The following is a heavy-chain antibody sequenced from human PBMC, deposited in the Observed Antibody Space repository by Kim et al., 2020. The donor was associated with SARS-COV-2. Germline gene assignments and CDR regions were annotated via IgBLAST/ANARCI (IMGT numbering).Heavy chain of an antibody. V-gene: IGHV3-21*01. CDR2: ISSSSSYI. D-gene: IGHD3-10*01. J-gene: IGHJ6*02. Sequence: GGSLRLSCAASGFTFSSYSMNWVRQAPGKGLEWVSSISSSSSYIYYADSVKGRFTISRDNAKNSLYLQMNSLRAEDTAVYYCARDRYYGSGSYYYQDGMDVWGQGTTVTVSS. CDR1: GFTFSSYS. CDR3: ARDRYYGSGSYYYQDGMDV.